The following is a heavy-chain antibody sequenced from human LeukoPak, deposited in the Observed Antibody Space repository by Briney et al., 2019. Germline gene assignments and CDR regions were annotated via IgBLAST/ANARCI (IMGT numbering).Heavy chain of an antibody. V-gene: IGHV4-34*01. CDR3: ARGQGSSSSTRFDP. CDR1: GGSFSGYY. CDR2: INHSGST. J-gene: IGHJ5*02. D-gene: IGHD6-6*01. Sequence: SETLSLTCAVYGGSFSGYYWSWIRQPPGKGLEWIGEINHSGSTNYNPSLKSRVTISVDTSKSQFSLQLSSVTAADTAVYYCARGQGSSSSTRFDPWGQGTLVTVSS.